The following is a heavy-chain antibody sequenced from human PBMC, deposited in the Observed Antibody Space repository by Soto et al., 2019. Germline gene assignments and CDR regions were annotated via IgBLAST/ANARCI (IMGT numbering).Heavy chain of an antibody. V-gene: IGHV3-30*03. Sequence: QVQLVESGGGVVQPGRSLTVSCAASGFTFSNYGMHWVRQPPGKGLEWVAVISYDGNDRHYTDSVKGRFTISRDNSKKTLYLQMNSLRAEDTAVYFCAHNVDGSPFEYWGQGTLVTVSS. CDR2: ISYDGNDR. CDR1: GFTFSNYG. CDR3: AHNVDGSPFEY. J-gene: IGHJ4*02.